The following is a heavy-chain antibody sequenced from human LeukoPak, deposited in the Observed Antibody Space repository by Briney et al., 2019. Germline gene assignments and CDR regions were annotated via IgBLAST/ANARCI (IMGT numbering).Heavy chain of an antibody. CDR2: ISAGGGIT. D-gene: IGHD2-15*01. Sequence: GGSLRLSCGASGFTFSTYVMSWVRQAPGKGLEWVSGISAGGGITYYADSVKGRFTISRDNSKNTLYVQMNSLRAEDTAIYFCARGAPYCSGGACYFDSWGQGTLVTVSS. CDR3: ARGAPYCSGGACYFDS. CDR1: GFTFSTYV. V-gene: IGHV3-23*01. J-gene: IGHJ4*02.